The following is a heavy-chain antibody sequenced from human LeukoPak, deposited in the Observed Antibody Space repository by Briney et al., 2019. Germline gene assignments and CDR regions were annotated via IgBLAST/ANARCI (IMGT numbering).Heavy chain of an antibody. V-gene: IGHV1-46*01. Sequence: ASVKVSCKASGYTFTSYYMHWVRQAPGQGLEWMGIINPSGGSTSYAQKFQGRVTITADESTSTAYMELSSLRSEDTAVYYCARASRGYPVDYWGQGTLVTVSS. CDR3: ARASRGYPVDY. CDR2: INPSGGST. J-gene: IGHJ4*02. CDR1: GYTFTSYY. D-gene: IGHD2-15*01.